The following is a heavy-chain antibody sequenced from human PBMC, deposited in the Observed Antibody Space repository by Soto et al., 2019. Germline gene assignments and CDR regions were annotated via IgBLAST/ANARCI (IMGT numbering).Heavy chain of an antibody. CDR2: IFSNDEK. CDR1: GFSLSNARMG. D-gene: IGHD2-21*02. V-gene: IGHV2-26*01. J-gene: IGHJ4*02. Sequence: QVTLKESGPVLVKPTETLTLTCTVSGFSLSNARMGVSWIRQPPGKALEWLAHIFSNDEKSYSTSLKSRLTISKDTSKSQVVLTMTNMDPVDTATYYCARINCCGDCPIDYWGQGTLVSVSS. CDR3: ARINCCGDCPIDY.